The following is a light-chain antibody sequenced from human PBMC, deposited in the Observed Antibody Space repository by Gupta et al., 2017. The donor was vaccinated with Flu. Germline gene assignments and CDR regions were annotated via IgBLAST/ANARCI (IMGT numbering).Light chain of an antibody. J-gene: IGKJ4*01. V-gene: IGKV4-1*01. CDR2: WAS. CDR1: QSVLYSSNNNNY. CDR3: QQYYSTRLT. Sequence: DIVMTQSPDSPAVSLGERATINCKSSQSVLYSSNNNNYLAWYQQKPGQPPKLLIYWASTRESGVPDRFSGSGSGTDFTLTISSLQAEDVAVYYCQQYYSTRLTFGGGTKVEIK.